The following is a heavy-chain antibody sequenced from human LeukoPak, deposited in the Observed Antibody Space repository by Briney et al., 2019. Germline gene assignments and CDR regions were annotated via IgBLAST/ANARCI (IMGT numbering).Heavy chain of an antibody. Sequence: GGSLRLSCAASGFTFSTYSMNWVRQAPGKGLEWVASISRGGDYIFYGDSVKGRFTISRDNVKNSLFLDMNSLRAEDTALYYCATNSQDHLWEPFDYWGQGTLVTVS. CDR3: ATNSQDHLWEPFDY. CDR1: GFTFSTYS. V-gene: IGHV3-21*01. CDR2: ISRGGDYI. J-gene: IGHJ4*02. D-gene: IGHD1-26*01.